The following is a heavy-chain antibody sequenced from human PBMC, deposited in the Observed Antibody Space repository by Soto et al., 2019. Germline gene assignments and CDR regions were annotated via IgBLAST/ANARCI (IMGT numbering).Heavy chain of an antibody. CDR2: IYYSGST. J-gene: IGHJ4*02. Sequence: SETLSLTCTVSGGSISSYYWSWIRQPPGKGLEWIGYIYYSGSTNYNPSLKSRVTISVDTSKNQFSLKLSSVTAADTAVYYCASGKSYYGSGSYPLDYWGQGTLVTVSS. D-gene: IGHD3-10*01. CDR1: GGSISSYY. V-gene: IGHV4-59*01. CDR3: ASGKSYYGSGSYPLDY.